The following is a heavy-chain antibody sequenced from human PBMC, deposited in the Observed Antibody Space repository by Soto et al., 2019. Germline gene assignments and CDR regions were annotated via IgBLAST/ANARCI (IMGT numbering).Heavy chain of an antibody. CDR2: IVPMFGTS. D-gene: IGHD3-3*01. J-gene: IGHJ4*02. Sequence: QERLVQSGAEVRKPGSSVKVSCKVTGGTSTRYAINWVRQAPGQGLEWMGGIVPMFGTSKYAQKLQGRVTIIGDTSTNIAYMDLRSLRSDDTAVYYCNTGSEYDYWSGYLWGQGTLVSVSS. CDR1: GGTSTRYA. CDR3: NTGSEYDYWSGYL. V-gene: IGHV1-69*06.